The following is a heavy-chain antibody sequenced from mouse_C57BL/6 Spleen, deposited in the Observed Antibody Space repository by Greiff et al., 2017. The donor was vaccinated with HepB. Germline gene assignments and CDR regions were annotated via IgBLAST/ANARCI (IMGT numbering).Heavy chain of an antibody. Sequence: QVQLQQPGAELVKPGASVKLSCKASGYTFTSYWMHWVKQRPGQGLEWIGMIHPNSGRTNYNEKFKSKATLTVDKSSSTAYMQLSSLTSEDSAVYYCARGGYYGSSSFDYWGQGTTLTVSS. CDR1: GYTFTSYW. CDR3: ARGGYYGSSSFDY. CDR2: IHPNSGRT. J-gene: IGHJ2*01. V-gene: IGHV1-64*01. D-gene: IGHD1-1*01.